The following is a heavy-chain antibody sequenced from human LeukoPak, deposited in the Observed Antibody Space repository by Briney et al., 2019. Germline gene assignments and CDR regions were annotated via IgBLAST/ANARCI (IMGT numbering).Heavy chain of an antibody. D-gene: IGHD2-2*01. CDR1: GGTFSSYA. CDR2: IIPIFGTA. Sequence: GASVKVSCKASGGTFSSYAISWVRQAPGQGLEWMGGIIPIFGTANYAQKFQGRVTITTDESTSTAYMELSSLRSEDTAVYYCARSSTAAISPLIDYWGQGTLVTVSS. V-gene: IGHV1-69*05. J-gene: IGHJ4*02. CDR3: ARSSTAAISPLIDY.